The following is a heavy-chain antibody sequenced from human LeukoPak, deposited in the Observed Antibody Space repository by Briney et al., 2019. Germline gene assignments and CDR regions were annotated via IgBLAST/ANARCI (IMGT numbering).Heavy chain of an antibody. CDR2: INHSGST. V-gene: IGHV4-38-2*02. J-gene: IGHJ4*02. D-gene: IGHD5-24*01. CDR1: DYSISSGYY. Sequence: PSETLSLTCTVSDYSISSGYYWGWIRPPPGKGLEWIGEINHSGSTNYNPSLKSRVTISVDTSKNQFSLKLSSVTAADTAVYYCARHGRRGDGYNYWGQGTLVTVSS. CDR3: ARHGRRGDGYNY.